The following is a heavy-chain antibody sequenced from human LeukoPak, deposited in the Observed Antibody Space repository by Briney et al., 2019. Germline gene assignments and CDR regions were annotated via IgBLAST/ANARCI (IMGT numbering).Heavy chain of an antibody. Sequence: GGYLRLSCEASGFTFSSYAMHWVRQAPGKGLEWVAVISYDGSNKYYADSVKGRFTISRDNSKNTLYLQMNSLRAEDTAVYYCARDSSTDYNPYYYYYMDVWGKGTTVTVSS. CDR2: ISYDGSNK. D-gene: IGHD4-11*01. V-gene: IGHV3-30-3*01. J-gene: IGHJ6*03. CDR3: ARDSSTDYNPYYYYYMDV. CDR1: GFTFSSYA.